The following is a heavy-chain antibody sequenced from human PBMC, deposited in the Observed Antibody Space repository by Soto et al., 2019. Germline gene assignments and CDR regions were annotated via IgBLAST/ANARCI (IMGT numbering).Heavy chain of an antibody. Sequence: QVQLVESGGGVVQPGRFLRLSCAASGFTFSSYAMHWVRQAPGKGLEWVAVISYDGSNKYYADSVKGRFTISRDNSKNTLYLQMNSLRAEDTAVYYCARDSGLGSWGQGTLVTVSS. V-gene: IGHV3-30-3*01. CDR2: ISYDGSNK. CDR1: GFTFSSYA. D-gene: IGHD3-10*01. CDR3: ARDSGLGS. J-gene: IGHJ4*02.